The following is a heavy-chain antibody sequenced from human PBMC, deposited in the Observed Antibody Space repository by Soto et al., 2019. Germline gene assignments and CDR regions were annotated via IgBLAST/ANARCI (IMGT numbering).Heavy chain of an antibody. V-gene: IGHV4-31*03. CDR3: ATETPVVVPAGGMVV. D-gene: IGHD2-2*01. CDR2: IYYSGST. J-gene: IGHJ6*02. CDR1: GGSISSGGYY. Sequence: SETLSLTCTVSGGSISSGGYYWSWIRQHPGKGLEWIGYIYYSGSTYYNPSLKSRVTISVDTSKNQFSLKLSSVTAADTAVYYCATETPVVVPAGGMVVWGQGTTVTVSS.